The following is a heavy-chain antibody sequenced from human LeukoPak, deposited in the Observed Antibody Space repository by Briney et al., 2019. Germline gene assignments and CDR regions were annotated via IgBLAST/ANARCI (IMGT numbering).Heavy chain of an antibody. Sequence: SVKVSCKASGGTFSSYAISWVRQAPGQGLEWMGRIIPIFGTADYAQKFQGRVTITTDESTSTAYMELSSLRSEDTAVYYCVTGYYDSSGYYHGRGAFDIWGQGTMVTVSS. CDR3: VTGYYDSSGYYHGRGAFDI. CDR2: IIPIFGTA. D-gene: IGHD3-22*01. V-gene: IGHV1-69*05. CDR1: GGTFSSYA. J-gene: IGHJ3*02.